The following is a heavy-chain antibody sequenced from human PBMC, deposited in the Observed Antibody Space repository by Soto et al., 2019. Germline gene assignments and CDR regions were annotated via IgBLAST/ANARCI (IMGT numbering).Heavy chain of an antibody. CDR2: VGGGGTDT. CDR3: AKDAVPYNGKWDWFDT. V-gene: IGHV3-23*01. Sequence: QFFESGGDLVQPGGSLRVHCVASGFIFGDYAMSWVRQAPGKGLEWVSSVGGGGTDTYYAASVKGRFTISRDNSKSKLYLQMNNLRAEDTAVYYCAKDAVPYNGKWDWFDTWGQGTLVIVSS. CDR1: GFIFGDYA. D-gene: IGHD1-20*01. J-gene: IGHJ5*02.